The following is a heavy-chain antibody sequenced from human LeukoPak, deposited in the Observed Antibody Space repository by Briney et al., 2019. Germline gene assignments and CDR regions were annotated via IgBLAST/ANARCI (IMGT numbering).Heavy chain of an antibody. CDR1: GGSISSYY. V-gene: IGHV4-59*01. CDR2: IYYSGST. Sequence: SETLSLTCTVSGGSISSYYWSWIRQPPGKGLEWIGYIYYSGSTNYNPSLKSRVTISVDTSKNQFSLKLGSVTAADTAVYYCARVGWNGYFDYWGQGTLVTVSS. D-gene: IGHD1-1*01. J-gene: IGHJ4*02. CDR3: ARVGWNGYFDY.